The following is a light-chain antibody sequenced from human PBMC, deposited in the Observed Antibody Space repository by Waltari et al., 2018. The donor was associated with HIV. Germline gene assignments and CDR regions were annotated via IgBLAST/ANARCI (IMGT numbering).Light chain of an antibody. CDR2: GKN. CDR3: NSRDSSGSR. CDR1: SLRSYY. Sequence: SSELTQDPAVSVALGQTVRITCQGDSLRSYYASWYQQKPGQAPVLVIYGKNNRPSGIPDRFSGSSSGNTASLTITGAQAEDEADYYCNSRDSSGSRFGGGTKLTVL. V-gene: IGLV3-19*01. J-gene: IGLJ3*02.